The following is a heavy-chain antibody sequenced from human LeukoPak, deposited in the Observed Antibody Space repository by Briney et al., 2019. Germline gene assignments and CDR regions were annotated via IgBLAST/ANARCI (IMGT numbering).Heavy chain of an antibody. CDR2: INWNGGST. Sequence: GGSLRLSCAASGFTFSSYAMSWVRQAPGKGLEWVSGINWNGGSTGYADSVKGRFTISRDNAKNSLCLQMNSLRAEDTALYYCARVIRGSSPNAYYYYMDVWGKGTTVTVSS. V-gene: IGHV3-20*04. CDR1: GFTFSSYA. CDR3: ARVIRGSSPNAYYYYMDV. D-gene: IGHD6-13*01. J-gene: IGHJ6*03.